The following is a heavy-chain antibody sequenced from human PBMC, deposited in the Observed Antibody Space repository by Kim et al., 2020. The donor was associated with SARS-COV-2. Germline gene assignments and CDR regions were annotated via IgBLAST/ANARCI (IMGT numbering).Heavy chain of an antibody. J-gene: IGHJ4*02. CDR2: INHSGST. CDR3: ATTSSAPNGGYFTFDY. V-gene: IGHV4-34*01. Sequence: SETLSLTCAVYGGSFSGYYWSWIRQPPGKGLEWIGEINHSGSTNYNPSLKSRVTISVDTSKNQFSLKLSSVTAADTAVYYCATTSSAPNGGYFTFDYWGQGTLVTVSS. D-gene: IGHD3-3*01. CDR1: GGSFSGYY.